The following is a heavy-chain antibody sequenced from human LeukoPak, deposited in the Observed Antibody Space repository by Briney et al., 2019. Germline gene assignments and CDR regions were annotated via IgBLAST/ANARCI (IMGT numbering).Heavy chain of an antibody. Sequence: ASVKVSCKASGYTFTGYYMHWVRQAPGQGLEWMGWINPNSGGTNYAQKFQGRVTMTRETAISTAYMELSRLRSDDTAVYYCARAAPIVVVVAARYRAFDIWGQGTMVTVSS. CDR3: ARAAPIVVVVAARYRAFDI. J-gene: IGHJ3*02. D-gene: IGHD2-15*01. CDR1: GYTFTGYY. V-gene: IGHV1-2*02. CDR2: INPNSGGT.